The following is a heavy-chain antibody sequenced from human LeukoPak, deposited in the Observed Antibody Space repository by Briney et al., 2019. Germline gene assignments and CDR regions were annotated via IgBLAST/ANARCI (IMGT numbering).Heavy chain of an antibody. CDR3: AKTRKWIDY. D-gene: IGHD2-8*01. Sequence: GGSLRLSCAVSGFTVSSNYMSWVRQAPGKGLEWVSVIYTGGTTYYADSVKGRFTISRDNAKNSLYLQLSSLKADDTAVYYCAKTRKWIDYWGQGTLVTVSS. J-gene: IGHJ4*02. V-gene: IGHV3-53*01. CDR2: IYTGGTT. CDR1: GFTVSSNY.